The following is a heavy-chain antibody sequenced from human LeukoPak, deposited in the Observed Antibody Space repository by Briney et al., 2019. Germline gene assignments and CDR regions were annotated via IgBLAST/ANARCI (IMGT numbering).Heavy chain of an antibody. D-gene: IGHD3-22*01. V-gene: IGHV5-51*01. CDR3: ARAPPYYYDSSGYYGLDAFDI. Sequence: GESLKISCKGSGYSFTSYWIGWVRQMPGKGLEWMGITYPGDSDTRYSPSFQGQVTISADKSISTAYLQWSSLKASDTAMYYCARAPPYYYDSSGYYGLDAFDIWGQGTMVTVSS. CDR1: GYSFTSYW. CDR2: TYPGDSDT. J-gene: IGHJ3*02.